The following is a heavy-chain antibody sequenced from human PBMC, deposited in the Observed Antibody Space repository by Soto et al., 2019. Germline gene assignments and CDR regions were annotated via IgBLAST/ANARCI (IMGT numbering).Heavy chain of an antibody. CDR2: IYYSGST. V-gene: IGHV4-59*01. D-gene: IGHD5-18*01. Sequence: SETLSLTCAVSGGSFSGSYRSWIRQPPGKGLERIGYIYYSGSTNYHPSLNSRGTLPVDTSKNQVSRKMSPWTAADTAVYYCARSHVDTAVVCGAYLFDPCGQGTQGTV. CDR3: ARSHVDTAVVCGAYLFDP. CDR1: GGSFSGSY. J-gene: IGHJ5*02.